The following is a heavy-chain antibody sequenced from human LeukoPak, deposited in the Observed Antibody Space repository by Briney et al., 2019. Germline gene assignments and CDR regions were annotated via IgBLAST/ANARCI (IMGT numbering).Heavy chain of an antibody. D-gene: IGHD3-22*01. J-gene: IGHJ4*02. CDR2: IYISGST. CDR1: GGSISSASYY. CDR3: ARNYYDSSGRSKFDY. Sequence: SETLSLTCTVSGGSISSASYYWSWIRQPAGKGLEWIGRIYISGSTNYNPSLKSRVTISVDTSKNQFSLKLSSVTAADTAVYYCARNYYDSSGRSKFDYWGQGTLVTVSS. V-gene: IGHV4-61*02.